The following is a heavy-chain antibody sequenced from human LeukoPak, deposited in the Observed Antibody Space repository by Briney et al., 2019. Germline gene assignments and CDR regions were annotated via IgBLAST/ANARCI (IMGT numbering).Heavy chain of an antibody. V-gene: IGHV3-74*01. CDR2: INSDGSST. Sequence: RPGGSLRLSCAASGSTFSSYWMHWVRQAPGKGLVWVSRINSDGSSTSYADSVKGRFTISRDNAKNTLYLQMNSLRAEDTAVYYCARDWSIAAATAFDIWGQGTMVTVSS. CDR1: GSTFSSYW. J-gene: IGHJ3*02. D-gene: IGHD6-13*01. CDR3: ARDWSIAAATAFDI.